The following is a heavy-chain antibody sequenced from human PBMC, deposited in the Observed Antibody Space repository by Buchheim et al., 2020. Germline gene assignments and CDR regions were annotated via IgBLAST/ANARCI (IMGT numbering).Heavy chain of an antibody. D-gene: IGHD3-3*01. CDR2: ISTTSSST. CDR1: GFTFSDYY. CDR3: ARSNTIFGVIIKHYFDY. V-gene: IGHV3-11*05. J-gene: IGHJ4*02. Sequence: QVQLVESGGGLVKPGGSLRLSCAASGFTFSDYYMSWIRQAPGKGLECVSYISTTSSSTNYADSVKGRFTIFRDNAKQSLYLQMNSLRAEDTAVYYCARSNTIFGVIIKHYFDYWGQGNL.